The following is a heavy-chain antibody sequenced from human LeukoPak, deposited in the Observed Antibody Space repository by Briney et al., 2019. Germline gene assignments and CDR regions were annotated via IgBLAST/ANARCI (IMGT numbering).Heavy chain of an antibody. J-gene: IGHJ4*02. D-gene: IGHD5-12*01. V-gene: IGHV3-7*01. CDR3: ARVEASGYDYGAFDY. Sequence: GGSLRLSCAASVLTFNRYWMRWVRQAPEKGLEWVANIKQDGSEKYYVDSVKGRFTISRDNAKSSLYLQMNSLRAEDTAVYYCARVEASGYDYGAFDYWGQGTLVTVSS. CDR2: IKQDGSEK. CDR1: VLTFNRYW.